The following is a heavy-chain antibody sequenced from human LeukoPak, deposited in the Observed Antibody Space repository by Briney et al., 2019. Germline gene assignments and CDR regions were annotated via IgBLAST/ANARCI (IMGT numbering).Heavy chain of an antibody. V-gene: IGHV7-4-1*02. J-gene: IGHJ6*03. CDR1: GYTFTSYA. Sequence: ASVKVSCKASGYTFTSYAMNWVRQAPGQGLEWMGWINTNTGNPTYAQGFTGRFVFSLDTSVSTAYLQISSLKAEDTAVYYCARVGEKYYYDSSGYRTYYYMDVWGKGTTVTVSS. CDR2: INTNTGNP. CDR3: ARVGEKYYYDSSGYRTYYYMDV. D-gene: IGHD3-22*01.